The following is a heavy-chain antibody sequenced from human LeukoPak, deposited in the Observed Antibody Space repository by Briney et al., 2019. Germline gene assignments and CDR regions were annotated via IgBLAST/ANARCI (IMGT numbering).Heavy chain of an antibody. CDR1: GFTFDDYA. V-gene: IGHV3-9*01. CDR3: ARRGSYSIHDC. J-gene: IGHJ4*02. CDR2: ISWNSGSI. D-gene: IGHD2-15*01. Sequence: GGSLRLSCVASGFTFDDYAMHWVRQAPGKGLEWVSGISWNSGSIGYADSVKGRFSISRDNAENSLYLQMNSLRAEDTAVYYCARRGSYSIHDCWGQGTLVTVSS.